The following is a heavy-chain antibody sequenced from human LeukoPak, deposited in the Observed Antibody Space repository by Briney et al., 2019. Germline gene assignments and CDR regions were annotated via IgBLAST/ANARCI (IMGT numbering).Heavy chain of an antibody. D-gene: IGHD1-1*01. V-gene: IGHV4-59*12. Sequence: PETLSLTCTLSGVSTTSYYWSWIRQPPGEGLGWGWQLYDSGNANYNPTLKSRLAISSDASKTQFSLKLTSVSTADTAVYYCARDSFRGIFCEQGFDPWGQGTLVIVSS. J-gene: IGHJ5*02. CDR2: LYDSGNA. CDR1: GVSTTSYY. CDR3: ARDSFRGIFCEQGFDP.